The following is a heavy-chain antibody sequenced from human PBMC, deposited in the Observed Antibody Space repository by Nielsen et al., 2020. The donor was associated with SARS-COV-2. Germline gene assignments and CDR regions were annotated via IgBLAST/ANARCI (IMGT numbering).Heavy chain of an antibody. CDR1: GYTFTSYA. D-gene: IGHD6-13*01. CDR3: AREGIAAAGTSYFDY. J-gene: IGHJ4*02. V-gene: IGHV1-3*01. CDR2: INAGNGNT. Sequence: ASVKVSCKASGYTFTSYAMNWVRQAPGQRLEWMGWINAGNGNTKYSQKFQGRVTITRDTSESTAYMELSSLRSEDTAVYYCAREGIAAAGTSYFDYWGQGTLVTVSS.